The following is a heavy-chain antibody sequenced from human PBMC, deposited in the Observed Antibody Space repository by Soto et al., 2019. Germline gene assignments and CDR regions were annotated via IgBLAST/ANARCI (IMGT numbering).Heavy chain of an antibody. Sequence: PGGSPRLSCAASGLTFNSYAMSWVRQAPGKGLEWVAAISDSGGSTYYADSVKGRFTISRDNSKNTLYLQMISLRLEDTAVYYCAKDSRSLTRITIFGVDYMDVWGKGTTVTVSS. CDR3: AKDSRSLTRITIFGVDYMDV. CDR1: GLTFNSYA. CDR2: ISDSGGST. D-gene: IGHD3-3*01. V-gene: IGHV3-23*01. J-gene: IGHJ6*03.